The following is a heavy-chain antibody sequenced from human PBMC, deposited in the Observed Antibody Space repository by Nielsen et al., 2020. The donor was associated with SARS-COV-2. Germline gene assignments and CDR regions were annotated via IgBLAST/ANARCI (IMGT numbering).Heavy chain of an antibody. D-gene: IGHD3-3*01. J-gene: IGHJ3*02. V-gene: IGHV4-31*03. CDR3: ARGIRRSEDAFDI. CDR2: IYYSGNT. CDR1: GGSISSGGYY. Sequence: SETLSLTCTVSGGSISSGGYYWSWIRKHPREGLEWIGNIYYSGNTYFNPSLKSRVTISVDTSKNQFSLKLSSVTAADTAVYYCARGIRRSEDAFDIWGQGTMVTVSS.